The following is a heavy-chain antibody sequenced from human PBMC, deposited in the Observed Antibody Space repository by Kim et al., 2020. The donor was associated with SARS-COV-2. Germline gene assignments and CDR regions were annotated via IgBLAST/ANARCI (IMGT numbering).Heavy chain of an antibody. Sequence: TNYGRNFQGRGILTRDTSITTAYMELTSLTSADTAVYYCARASGRSDGLDVWGQGTVVTVSS. CDR3: ARASGRSDGLDV. D-gene: IGHD2-15*01. V-gene: IGHV1-2*02. CDR2: T. J-gene: IGHJ6*02.